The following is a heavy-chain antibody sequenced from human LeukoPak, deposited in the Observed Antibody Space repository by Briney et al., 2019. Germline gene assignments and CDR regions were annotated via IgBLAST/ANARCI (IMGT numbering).Heavy chain of an antibody. V-gene: IGHV3-23*01. CDR1: GFAFSSYA. CDR3: AKDGGRQQLVLWYFDY. CDR2: ISGSGGST. D-gene: IGHD6-13*01. Sequence: GGSLRLSCAASGFAFSSYAMSWVRQAPGKGLEWVSAISGSGGSTYYADSVKGRFTISRDNSKNTLYLQMNSLRAEDTAVYYCAKDGGRQQLVLWYFDYWGQGTLVTVSS. J-gene: IGHJ4*02.